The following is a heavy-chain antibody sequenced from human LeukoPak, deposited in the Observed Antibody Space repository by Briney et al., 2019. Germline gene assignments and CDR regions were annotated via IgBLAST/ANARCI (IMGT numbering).Heavy chain of an antibody. CDR1: GFTFDDYA. D-gene: IGHD3/OR15-3a*01. CDR2: ISWNGGGI. CDR3: AKDMSFDGDYGMDV. V-gene: IGHV3-9*01. J-gene: IGHJ6*02. Sequence: PGRSLRLSCAASGFTFDDYAMHWVRQGPGKGLEWVSGISWNGGGIGYVDSVKGRFTISRDNAKNSLYLQMNSLRVEDTAVYYCAKDMSFDGDYGMDVWGQGTTVTVSS.